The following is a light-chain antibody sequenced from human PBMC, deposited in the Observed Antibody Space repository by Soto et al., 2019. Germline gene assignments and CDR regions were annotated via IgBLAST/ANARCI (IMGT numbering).Light chain of an antibody. V-gene: IGKV3-15*01. CDR3: QQYESWPRT. CDR2: DAS. Sequence: EVVMTQSPAALSVSPGDGATLSCRASQSVYTNLAWYQQRPGQAPRLLIYDASTRAAGIPARFSGTGSGTEFTLTISSLQSEDFADYYCQQYESWPRTFGQRTNVEIK. CDR1: QSVYTN. J-gene: IGKJ1*01.